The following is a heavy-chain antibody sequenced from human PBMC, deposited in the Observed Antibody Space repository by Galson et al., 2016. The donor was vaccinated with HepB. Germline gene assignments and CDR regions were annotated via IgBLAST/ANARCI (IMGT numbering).Heavy chain of an antibody. V-gene: IGHV3-23*01. CDR2: ISGRGGST. D-gene: IGHD2-21*02. CDR3: AKSLLGVTLVSYYYGMDV. Sequence: SLRLSCAASGFTFSSYAMSWVRQAPGKGLEWVSGISGRGGSTYYADSVEGRFTISRDNSKNTLYLQMTSLRAEDTAVYYCAKSLLGVTLVSYYYGMDVWGQGTTVTVSS. J-gene: IGHJ6*02. CDR1: GFTFSSYA.